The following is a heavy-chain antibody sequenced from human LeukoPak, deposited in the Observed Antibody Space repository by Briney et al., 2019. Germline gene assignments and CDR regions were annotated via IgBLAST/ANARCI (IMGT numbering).Heavy chain of an antibody. J-gene: IGHJ4*02. CDR2: IDSSGHT. D-gene: IGHD3-22*01. CDR1: GTSIFTSY. Sequence: SETLSLTCTVSGTSIFTSYWSWIRQFPGKGLEWIGFIDSSGHTDFNPSLSGRVIISVDTSNNQFFLRLTSVTAADTAVYYCARGFYDSRLNSNPFDFWGRGTLVTVSS. V-gene: IGHV4-4*09. CDR3: ARGFYDSRLNSNPFDF.